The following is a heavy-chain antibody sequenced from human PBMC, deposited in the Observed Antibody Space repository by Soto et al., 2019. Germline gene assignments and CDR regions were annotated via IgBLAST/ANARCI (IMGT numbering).Heavy chain of an antibody. CDR3: AKFHRETFNKWDFRY. Sequence: EVQLLESGGGLVQPGGSLRLSCAPSGFTFSSYAMTWVRQAPGKGLEWVSGITGGVGVTYYAESVKGRFPISRDNSKNTRYLQMRSLRAEDTAVYNCAKFHRETFNKWDFRYLVHRTPVTVSS. CDR1: GFTFSSYA. D-gene: IGHD1-26*01. J-gene: IGHJ4*01. V-gene: IGHV3-23*01. CDR2: ITGGVGVT.